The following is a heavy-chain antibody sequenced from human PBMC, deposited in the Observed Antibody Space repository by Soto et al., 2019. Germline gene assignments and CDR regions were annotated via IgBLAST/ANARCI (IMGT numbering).Heavy chain of an antibody. D-gene: IGHD1-1*01. CDR3: ARDGAGGTGFVKGFDS. V-gene: IGHV3-33*01. CDR2: IWFDGTNI. CDR1: EFTFSAYG. Sequence: QVHLVESGGGVVQPGKSLRLSCKASEFTFSAYGMHWVRQAPGKGLEWVAVIWFDGTNIHYADSVKGRFTISRDNSKNTLYLQMNSLTAEDTAVYFCARDGAGGTGFVKGFDSWGQGTLVTVSP. J-gene: IGHJ4*02.